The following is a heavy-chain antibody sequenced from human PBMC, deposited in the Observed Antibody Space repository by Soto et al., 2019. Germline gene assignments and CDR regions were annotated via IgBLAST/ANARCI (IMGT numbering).Heavy chain of an antibody. Sequence: EVPLVESGGGLVQPGGSLKLSCAASGFTFSGSAMHWVRQASGQGLEWLGRVRNRANNYATAYAASVKGRFTISRDDSKNTTYLQMNSLKTDDTAVYYCTRRDIDSSKGWFDPWGQGTLVTVSS. CDR3: TRRDIDSSKGWFDP. V-gene: IGHV3-73*02. CDR1: GFTFSGSA. CDR2: VRNRANNYAT. D-gene: IGHD3-9*01. J-gene: IGHJ5*02.